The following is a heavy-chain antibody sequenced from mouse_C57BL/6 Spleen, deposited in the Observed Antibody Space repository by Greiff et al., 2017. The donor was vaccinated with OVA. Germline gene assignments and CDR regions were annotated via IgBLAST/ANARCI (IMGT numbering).Heavy chain of an antibody. CDR2: IDPEDGDT. V-gene: IGHV14-1*01. CDR3: ATTTGTGNYFDY. J-gene: IGHJ2*01. Sequence: EVQLVESGAELVRPGASVKLSCTASGFNIKDYYMHWVKQRPEQGLEWIGRIDPEDGDTEYAPKFQGKATMTADTSSNTAYLQLSSLTSEDTAVDYCATTTGTGNYFDYWGQGTTLTVSA. D-gene: IGHD4-1*01. CDR1: GFNIKDYY.